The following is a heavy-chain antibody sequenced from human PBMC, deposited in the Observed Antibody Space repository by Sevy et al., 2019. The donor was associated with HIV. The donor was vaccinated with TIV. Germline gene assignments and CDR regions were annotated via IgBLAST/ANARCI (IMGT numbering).Heavy chain of an antibody. V-gene: IGHV3-33*01. CDR2: IWYDGSNK. D-gene: IGHD3-3*01. J-gene: IGHJ1*01. CDR1: GFTFSTYG. CDR3: ARGDEWSNGNEYFQY. Sequence: GSLRLSCAASGFTFSTYGMHWVRQAPGKGLGWVAVIWYDGSNKYYADSVKGRFTISRDNSKNTLYLQMNSLRVEDTAVYYCARGDEWSNGNEYFQYWGQGTLVTVSS.